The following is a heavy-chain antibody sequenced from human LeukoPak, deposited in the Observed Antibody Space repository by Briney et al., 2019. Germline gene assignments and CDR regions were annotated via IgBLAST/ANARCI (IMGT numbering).Heavy chain of an antibody. D-gene: IGHD3-3*01. CDR2: IYYSGST. V-gene: IGHV4-59*01. J-gene: IGHJ6*03. CDR3: ARLARLPHDLIGVVILDYYYYYYMDV. Sequence: SETLSLTCTVSGGSISSYYWSWIRQPPGKGLEWIGYIYYSGSTNYNPSLKSRVTISVDTSKNQFSLKLSSVTAADTAVYYCARLARLPHDLIGVVILDYYYYYYMDVWGKGPRSPSP. CDR1: GGSISSYY.